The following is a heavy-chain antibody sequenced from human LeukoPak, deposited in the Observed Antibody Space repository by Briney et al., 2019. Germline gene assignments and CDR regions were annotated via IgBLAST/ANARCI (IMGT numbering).Heavy chain of an antibody. CDR2: TYYGVNT. Sequence: SETLSLTCTVSGDSISSDNYSWGWVRQPPGKGLEWIGNTYYGVNTYYNPSLKSRVTISVDTSKNQFSLKLSSVTAADTAVYYCARHYGPWGQGTLVTVSS. CDR1: GDSISSDNYS. D-gene: IGHD3-10*01. V-gene: IGHV4-39*01. J-gene: IGHJ4*02. CDR3: ARHYGP.